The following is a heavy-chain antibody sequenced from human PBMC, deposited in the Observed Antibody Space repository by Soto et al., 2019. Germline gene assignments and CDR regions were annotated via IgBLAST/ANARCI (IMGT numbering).Heavy chain of an antibody. V-gene: IGHV1-69*01. CDR3: ARDQGYCSSTSCYRGTSYYYYGMDV. CDR2: IIPIFGTA. J-gene: IGHJ6*02. Sequence: QVQLVQSGAEVKKPGSSVKVSCKASGGTFSSYAISWVRQAPGQGLEWMGGIIPIFGTANYAQKFQGRVTITTDESTSTAYMELSSLRSEDTAVYYCARDQGYCSSTSCYRGTSYYYYGMDVWGQGTTVTVSS. D-gene: IGHD2-2*02. CDR1: GGTFSSYA.